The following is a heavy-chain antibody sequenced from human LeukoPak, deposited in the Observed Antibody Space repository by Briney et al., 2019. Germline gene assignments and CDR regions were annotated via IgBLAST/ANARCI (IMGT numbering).Heavy chain of an antibody. CDR3: ATNEGYSSGWYGVGVGY. V-gene: IGHV4-38-2*01. J-gene: IGHJ4*02. Sequence: PSETLSLTCAVSGYSISSGYYWGWIRQPPGKGLEWIGSIYHSGSTYYNPSLKSRVTISVDTSKNQFSLKLSSVTAADTAVYYCATNEGYSSGWYGVGVGYWGQGTLVTVSS. CDR1: GYSISSGYY. D-gene: IGHD6-19*01. CDR2: IYHSGST.